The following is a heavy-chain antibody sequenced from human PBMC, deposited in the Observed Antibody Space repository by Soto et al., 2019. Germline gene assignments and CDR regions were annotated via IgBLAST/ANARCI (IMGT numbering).Heavy chain of an antibody. Sequence: EVQLVESGGGLVKPGGSLRLSCAGSGFTFSNAWMNWVRQSPGKGLEWVGRIKSKSDGGTTDYAAPVKGRFTISRDDSKSPVYLQMNSLKTEDTAVYYCMTDRQFRPAYWGQGTLVTVSS. CDR2: IKSKSDGGTT. CDR3: MTDRQFRPAY. J-gene: IGHJ4*02. CDR1: GFTFSNAW. V-gene: IGHV3-15*07.